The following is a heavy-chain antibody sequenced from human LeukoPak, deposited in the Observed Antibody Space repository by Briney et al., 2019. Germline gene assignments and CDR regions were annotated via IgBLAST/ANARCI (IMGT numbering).Heavy chain of an antibody. D-gene: IGHD6-19*01. J-gene: IGHJ4*02. Sequence: GGALRLSCAASDFSFTTYAMSWVRQAPGKGLEWVGRIKSKTDGGTTDYAAPVKGRFTISRDDSKNTLYLQMNSLKTVDPAVYYCTTQWLVRVRRVYWGQGTLVTVSS. CDR3: TTQWLVRVRRVY. CDR2: IKSKTDGGTT. CDR1: DFSFTTYA. V-gene: IGHV3-15*01.